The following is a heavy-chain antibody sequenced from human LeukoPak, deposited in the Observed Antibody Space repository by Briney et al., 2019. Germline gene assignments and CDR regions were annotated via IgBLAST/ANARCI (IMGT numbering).Heavy chain of an antibody. D-gene: IGHD4-17*01. Sequence: GSSVKVSCKASGGTFSSYAISWVRQAPGQGLEWMGRIIPIFGTANYAQKFQGRVTITTDESPSTAYMELSSLRSEDTAVYYCARGGGYGDYPPDYYFDYWGQGTLVTVSS. V-gene: IGHV1-69*05. CDR3: ARGGGYGDYPPDYYFDY. CDR1: GGTFSSYA. J-gene: IGHJ4*02. CDR2: IIPIFGTA.